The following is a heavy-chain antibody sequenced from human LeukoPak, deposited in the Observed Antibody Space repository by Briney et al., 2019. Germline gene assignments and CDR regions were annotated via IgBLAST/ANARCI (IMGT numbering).Heavy chain of an antibody. Sequence: SCKASGYTFTSYDINWVRQAPGKGLEWVAALVSYNGNTEYYADTVKGRFTVSRDNSKNTLYLQMNGLRLEDTAVYYCARGRDYDSTGYLDYWGQGTLVTVSS. J-gene: IGHJ4*02. D-gene: IGHD3-22*01. V-gene: IGHV3-30-3*01. CDR2: VSYNGNTE. CDR1: GYTFTSYD. CDR3: ARGRDYDSTGYLDY.